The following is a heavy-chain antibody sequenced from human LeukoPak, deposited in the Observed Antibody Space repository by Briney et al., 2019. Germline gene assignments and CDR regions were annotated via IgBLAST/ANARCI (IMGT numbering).Heavy chain of an antibody. Sequence: ASVKVSCKASGYTFTDYYMHWVRQAPGQGLEWMGWINPNSGSTNSAQKFQGRVTMTRDTSISTAYMELSRLRSDDTAVYYCARDVLIAVAGNFDYWGQGTLVTVSS. J-gene: IGHJ4*02. V-gene: IGHV1-2*02. CDR2: INPNSGST. CDR1: GYTFTDYY. CDR3: ARDVLIAVAGNFDY. D-gene: IGHD6-19*01.